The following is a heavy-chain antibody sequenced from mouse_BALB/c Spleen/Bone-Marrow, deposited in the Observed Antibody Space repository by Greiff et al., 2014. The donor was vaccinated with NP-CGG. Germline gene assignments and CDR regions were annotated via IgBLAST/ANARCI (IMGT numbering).Heavy chain of an antibody. V-gene: IGHV1S137*01. CDR3: AREGPWFAY. Sequence: QVQLKESGAELVRPGVSVKISCKGSGYTFTDYAMHWVKQSHAKSLEWIGVISTYYGDASYNQKFKGKATMTVDKSSSTAYMELARLTSEDSAIYYCAREGPWFAYWGRGTLVTVSA. J-gene: IGHJ3*01. CDR1: GYTFTDYA. CDR2: ISTYYGDA.